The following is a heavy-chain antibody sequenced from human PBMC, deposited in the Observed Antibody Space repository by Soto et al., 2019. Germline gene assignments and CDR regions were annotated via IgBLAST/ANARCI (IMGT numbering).Heavy chain of an antibody. CDR3: AKDRARYCGGGSCYSIFDY. CDR1: GFTFSSYG. CDR2: ISYDGSNK. V-gene: IGHV3-30*18. J-gene: IGHJ4*02. Sequence: QVQLVESGGGVVQPGRSLRLSCAASGFTFSSYGMHWVRQAPGKGLEWVAVISYDGSNKYYEDSVKGRFTISRDNSKNTLYLQTNSLRAEDTAVYYCAKDRARYCGGGSCYSIFDYWGQGTLVTVSS. D-gene: IGHD2-15*01.